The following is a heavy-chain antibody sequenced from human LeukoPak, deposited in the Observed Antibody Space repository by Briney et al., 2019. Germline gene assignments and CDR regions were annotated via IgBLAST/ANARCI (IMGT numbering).Heavy chain of an antibody. V-gene: IGHV3-74*01. Sequence: LSLSCAGSGKSFGSLGRYWLRHAPGKRLVWVSRIKSDGSETLYADSVKGRFTISRDNAKNTLYLQMNSLRAEDSAVYYCARVRMGDDFNPFDYWGQGTLVTVSS. D-gene: IGHD3-16*01. CDR3: ARVRMGDDFNPFDY. CDR1: GKSFGSLG. CDR2: IKSDGSET. J-gene: IGHJ4*02.